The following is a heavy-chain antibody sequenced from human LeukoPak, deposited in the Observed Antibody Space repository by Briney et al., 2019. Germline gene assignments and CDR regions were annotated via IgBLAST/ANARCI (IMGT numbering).Heavy chain of an antibody. J-gene: IGHJ4*02. CDR3: ARRRGYSYGRNNYYFGY. CDR1: GFNFSNYW. V-gene: IGHV3-7*03. D-gene: IGHD5-18*01. Sequence: GGSLRLSCAASGFNFSNYWMSWVRQTPGKGLEWVANINRDGSEKYYVDSVEGQFTISRDNAKNSLFLQMNSLRVEDTAVYYCARRRGYSYGRNNYYFGYWGQGTLVTVSS. CDR2: INRDGSEK.